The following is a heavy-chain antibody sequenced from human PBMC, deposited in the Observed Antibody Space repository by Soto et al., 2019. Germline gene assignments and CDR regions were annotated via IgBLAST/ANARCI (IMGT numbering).Heavy chain of an antibody. CDR2: ITWNSDRV. CDR1: GFTFDDYA. Sequence: EVQLVESGGGLVQPGRSLRLSCTASGFTFDDYALHWVRQAPGKGLEWVSGITWNSDRVDYVDSVKGRFTISRDNARNSLYLQMNSLRAEDTALYFCGKGLSIAAIDYWGQGTLVTVSS. J-gene: IGHJ4*02. D-gene: IGHD6-13*01. CDR3: GKGLSIAAIDY. V-gene: IGHV3-9*01.